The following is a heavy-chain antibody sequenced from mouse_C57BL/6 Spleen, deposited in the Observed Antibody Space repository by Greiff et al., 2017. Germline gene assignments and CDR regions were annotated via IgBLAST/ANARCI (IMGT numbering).Heavy chain of an antibody. J-gene: IGHJ4*01. V-gene: IGHV1-61*01. CDR1: GYTFTSYW. Sequence: QVQLKQPGAELVRPGSSVKLSCKASGYTFTSYWMDWVKQRPGQGLEWIGNIYPSDSETHYNQKFKDKATLTVDKSSSTAYMQLSSLTSEDSAVYYCARGRTYAMDYWGQGTSVTVSS. CDR2: IYPSDSET. CDR3: ARGRTYAMDY.